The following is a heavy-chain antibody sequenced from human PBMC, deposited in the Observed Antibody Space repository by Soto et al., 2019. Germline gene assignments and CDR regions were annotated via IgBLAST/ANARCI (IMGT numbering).Heavy chain of an antibody. CDR1: GFTFRSYG. V-gene: IGHV3-30*18. CDR2: ISFAGSKK. CDR3: AKDHVVDGRVYGSSELLF. Sequence: PGGSLRLSCSASGFTFRSYGMHWVRQAPGKGLEWVASISFAGSKKFYADSVKGRFTISRDNSRNTLYLQMNSLRTEDTAVYYCAKDHVVDGRVYGSSELLFWGQGTQVTVSS. D-gene: IGHD3-10*01. J-gene: IGHJ4*02.